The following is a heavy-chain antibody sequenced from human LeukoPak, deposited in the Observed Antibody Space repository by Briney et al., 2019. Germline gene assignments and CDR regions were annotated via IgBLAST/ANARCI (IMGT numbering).Heavy chain of an antibody. J-gene: IGHJ6*03. CDR2: IYYSGST. Sequence: SETLSLTCTVSGGSISSSSYYWGWIRQPPGKGLEWIGSIYYSGSTYYNPSLKSRVTISVDTSKNQFSLKLSSVTAADTAVYFCARGRVSSSSWYSTYYYYFYVDVWGKGTTVTVSS. D-gene: IGHD6-13*01. V-gene: IGHV4-39*07. CDR1: GGSISSSSYY. CDR3: ARGRVSSSSWYSTYYYYFYVDV.